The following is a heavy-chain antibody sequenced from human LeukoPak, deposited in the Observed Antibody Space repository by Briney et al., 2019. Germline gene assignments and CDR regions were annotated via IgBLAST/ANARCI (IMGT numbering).Heavy chain of an antibody. V-gene: IGHV4-39*07. CDR2: IYYSGST. CDR1: GGSISSYY. D-gene: IGHD4-17*01. Sequence: PSETLSLTCTVSGGSISSYYWSWIRQPPGKGLEWIGSIYYSGSTYYNPSLKSRVTISVDTSKNQFSLKLSSVTAADTAVYYCARDDYGALASFDYWGQGTLVTVSS. J-gene: IGHJ4*02. CDR3: ARDDYGALASFDY.